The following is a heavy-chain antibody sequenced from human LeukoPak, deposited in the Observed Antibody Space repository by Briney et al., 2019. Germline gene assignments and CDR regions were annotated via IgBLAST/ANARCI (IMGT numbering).Heavy chain of an antibody. D-gene: IGHD6-13*01. V-gene: IGHV4-59*01. CDR3: ARGIRYGNDF. CDR2: IYDYGTT. CDR1: GGSIINYY. J-gene: IGHJ4*02. Sequence: SSETLFLTCNVSGGSIINYYWTWVRQPPGKGLEWIGYIYDYGTTNYNPSLKSRVTISVDTSKNQFSLSLTSVTAADTAVYYCARGIRYGNDFWGQGTLVTFSS.